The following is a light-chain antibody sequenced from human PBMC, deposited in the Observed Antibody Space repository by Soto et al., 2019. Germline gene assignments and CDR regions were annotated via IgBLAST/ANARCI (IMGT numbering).Light chain of an antibody. Sequence: DIQMTQSPSTLSASVGDRVTITCRASQSISSWLAWYQQKPGKAPKLLIYKASSLESGVPSRFSGSGSGTEFTPTIRSLQPDDFATYYCQQYNSYPYTFDQGTKLEIK. CDR1: QSISSW. V-gene: IGKV1-5*03. J-gene: IGKJ2*01. CDR3: QQYNSYPYT. CDR2: KAS.